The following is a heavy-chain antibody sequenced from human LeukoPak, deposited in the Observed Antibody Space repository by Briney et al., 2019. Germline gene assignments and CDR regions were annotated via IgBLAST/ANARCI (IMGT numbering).Heavy chain of an antibody. J-gene: IGHJ4*02. CDR1: GGSVSSRSYY. CDR3: AEASEWSINY. V-gene: IGHV4-39*01. Sequence: PSETLSLTCSVSGGSVSSRSYYWGWIRQPPGKGLEWIAVIYYSGTTYFNPSLKSRVTIFVDTSKNQFSLKLSSATAADTAVYYCAEASEWSINYWGQGTLVTVSS. D-gene: IGHD3-3*01. CDR2: IYYSGTT.